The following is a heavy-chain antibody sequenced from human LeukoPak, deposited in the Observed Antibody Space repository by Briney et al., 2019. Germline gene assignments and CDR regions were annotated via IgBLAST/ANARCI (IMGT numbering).Heavy chain of an antibody. CDR1: GFTFSDYY. V-gene: IGHV3-11*04. CDR3: ARTSSGGSCYLDY. D-gene: IGHD2-15*01. J-gene: IGHJ4*02. Sequence: PGGSLRLSCAASGFTFSDYYMSWIRQAPGKGLEWVSYISSSGSTIYYADSVKGRFTISGDNAKNSLYLQMNSLRAEDTAVYYCARTSSGGSCYLDYWGQGTLVTVSS. CDR2: ISSSGSTI.